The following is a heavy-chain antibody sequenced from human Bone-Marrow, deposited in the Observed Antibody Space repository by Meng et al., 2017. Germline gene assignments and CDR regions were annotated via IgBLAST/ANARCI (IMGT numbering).Heavy chain of an antibody. CDR2: ISGSGGST. V-gene: IGHV3-23*01. CDR1: GFTFSSYS. Sequence: GESLKISCAASGFTFSSYSMNWVRQAPGKGLEWVSAISGSGGSTYYADSVKGRFTISRDNSKNTLYLQMNSLRAEDTAVYYCAKGRSGSYYNRYYFDYWGQGTLVTVSS. J-gene: IGHJ4*02. CDR3: AKGRSGSYYNRYYFDY. D-gene: IGHD3-10*01.